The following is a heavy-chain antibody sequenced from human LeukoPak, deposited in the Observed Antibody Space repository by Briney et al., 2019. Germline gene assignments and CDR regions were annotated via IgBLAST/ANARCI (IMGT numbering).Heavy chain of an antibody. V-gene: IGHV3-7*01. CDR3: ASSVAGTRYYFDY. J-gene: IGHJ4*02. Sequence: PGGSLRLSCAASGFTFSSYWMSWVRQAPGKGLEWVANIKQDGSEKYYVDSVKGRFTISRDNAKNSLYLQMNSLRAEDTAVYHCASSVAGTRYYFDYWGQGTLVTVSS. CDR1: GFTFSSYW. CDR2: IKQDGSEK. D-gene: IGHD6-19*01.